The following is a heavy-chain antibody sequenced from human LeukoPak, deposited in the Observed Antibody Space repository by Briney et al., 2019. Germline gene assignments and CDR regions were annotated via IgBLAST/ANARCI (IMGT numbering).Heavy chain of an antibody. J-gene: IGHJ4*02. D-gene: IGHD2-15*01. CDR1: GGSISSSSYY. CDR2: IYYSGST. CDR3: ARGPYSGYDSGLGYCSGGSCYLFDY. Sequence: SETLSLTCTVSGGSISSSSYYWGWIRQPPGKGLEWIGSIYYSGSTYYNPSLKSRVTISVDTSKNQFSLKLSSVTAADTAVYYCARGPYSGYDSGLGYCSGGSCYLFDYWGQGTLVTVSS. V-gene: IGHV4-39*07.